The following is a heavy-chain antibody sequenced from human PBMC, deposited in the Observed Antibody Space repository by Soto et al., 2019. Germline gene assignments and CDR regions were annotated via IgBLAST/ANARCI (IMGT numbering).Heavy chain of an antibody. CDR2: IWSDGNNR. CDR1: GFMFSNHG. CDR3: VRGDNWNDEASDY. V-gene: IGHV3-33*01. J-gene: IGHJ4*02. Sequence: QVQLVESGGGVVQPGRSLRLSCAASGFMFSNHGMHWVRQAPGKGLEWVAVIWSDGNNRYYADSVKGRLTMSRENSKNTVYLQMNSLRAEDTAVYYCVRGDNWNDEASDYWGQGTLVTVSS. D-gene: IGHD1-1*01.